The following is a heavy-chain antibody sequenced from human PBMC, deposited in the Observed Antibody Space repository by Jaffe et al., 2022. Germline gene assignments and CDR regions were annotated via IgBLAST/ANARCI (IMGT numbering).Heavy chain of an antibody. CDR2: ISGSGGST. J-gene: IGHJ5*02. CDR3: AKVKGGRDYGEIGGYNWFDP. CDR1: GFTFSSYA. Sequence: EVQLLESGGGLVQPGGSLRLSCAASGFTFSSYAMSWVRQAPGKGLEWVSAISGSGGSTYYADSVKGRFTISRDNSKNTLYLQMNSLRAEDTAVYYCAKVKGGRDYGEIGGYNWFDPWGQGTLVTVSS. D-gene: IGHD3-10*01. V-gene: IGHV3-23*01.